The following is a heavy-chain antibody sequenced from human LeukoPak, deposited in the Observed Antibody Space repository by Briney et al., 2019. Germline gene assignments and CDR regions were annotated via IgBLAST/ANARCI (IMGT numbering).Heavy chain of an antibody. J-gene: IGHJ6*02. D-gene: IGHD3-22*01. CDR1: GYTFTSYY. CDR2: INPSGGST. CDR3: ARSVVVVTSHYYYYYGMDV. Sequence: ASVKVSCKASGYTFTSYYMHWVRHAPGQGLEWVGIINPSGGSTSYAQKFQGRVTMTRDTSTSTVYMELSSLRSEDTAVYYCARSVVVVTSHYYYYYGMDVWGQGTTVTVSS. V-gene: IGHV1-46*01.